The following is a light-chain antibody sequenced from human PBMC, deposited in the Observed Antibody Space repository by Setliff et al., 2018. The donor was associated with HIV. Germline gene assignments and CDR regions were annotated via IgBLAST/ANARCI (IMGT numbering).Light chain of an antibody. CDR1: SSDVGDYTY. CDR2: EVS. Sequence: QSALTQPASVSGSPGQSITISCTGTSSDVGDYTYVSWYQQHPGKAPKLMIYEVSDRPSGVSNRFSGSKSGNTASLTISGLQAEDEADYYCSSYTSSSTYVFGTGTKVTVL. CDR3: SSYTSSSTYV. J-gene: IGLJ1*01. V-gene: IGLV2-14*01.